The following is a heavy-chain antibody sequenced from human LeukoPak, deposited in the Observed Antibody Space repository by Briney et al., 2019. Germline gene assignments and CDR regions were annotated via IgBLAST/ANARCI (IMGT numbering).Heavy chain of an antibody. CDR2: ISGSGDST. J-gene: IGHJ5*02. D-gene: IGHD3-10*01. V-gene: IGHV3-23*01. Sequence: GGSLRLSCSASGFTFSNYAMNWVRQAPGKGLEWVSAISGSGDSTYYADSVKGRFTISRDNSKNTLYLQMNSLRAEDTAVYYCAREVGGGWFDPWGQGTLVTVSS. CDR1: GFTFSNYA. CDR3: AREVGGGWFDP.